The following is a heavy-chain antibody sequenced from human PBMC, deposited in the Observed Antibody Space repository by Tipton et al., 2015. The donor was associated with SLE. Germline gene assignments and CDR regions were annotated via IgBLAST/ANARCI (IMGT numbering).Heavy chain of an antibody. V-gene: IGHV4-61*02. CDR1: GASISSGPYY. Sequence: TLSLTCAVSGASISSGPYYWAWIRQPAGKGLEWIGRIYTSEYINYNPSFMGRVTISVDTSKNQFSLKLSSVTAADTAIYYCARGSDKQTPKTYYDFWSGSWFDPWGQGTLVTVSS. CDR2: IYTSEYI. J-gene: IGHJ5*02. CDR3: ARGSDKQTPKTYYDFWSGSWFDP. D-gene: IGHD3-3*01.